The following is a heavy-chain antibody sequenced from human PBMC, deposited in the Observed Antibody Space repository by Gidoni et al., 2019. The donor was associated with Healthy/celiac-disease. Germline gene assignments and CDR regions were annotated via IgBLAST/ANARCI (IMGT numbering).Heavy chain of an antibody. CDR3: AKHQGGKWFDP. V-gene: IGHV3-23*01. J-gene: IGHJ5*02. D-gene: IGHD3-16*01. Sequence: EVQLLESGGGLVQPGGPLRLSCAASGFPFSSYAMSWVRQAPGKGLEWVSTITGSGGSTDYADSVKGRFIISRDNSKNTLYLQMNSLRAEDTAVYYCAKHQGGKWFDPWGQVTLVTVSS. CDR1: GFPFSSYA. CDR2: ITGSGGST.